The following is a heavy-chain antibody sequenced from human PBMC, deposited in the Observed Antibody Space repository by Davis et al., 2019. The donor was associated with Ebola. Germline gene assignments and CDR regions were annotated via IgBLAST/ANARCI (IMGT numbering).Heavy chain of an antibody. J-gene: IGHJ6*02. CDR2: IIPILGIA. CDR1: GGTFSSYA. V-gene: IGHV1-69*04. D-gene: IGHD7-27*01. Sequence: SVKVSCKASGGTFSSYAISWVRQAPGQGLEWMGRIIPILGIANYAQKFQGRVTITADKSTSTAYMELSSLRSEDTAVYYCARETGLRSYGMDVWGQGTTVTVSS. CDR3: ARETGLRSYGMDV.